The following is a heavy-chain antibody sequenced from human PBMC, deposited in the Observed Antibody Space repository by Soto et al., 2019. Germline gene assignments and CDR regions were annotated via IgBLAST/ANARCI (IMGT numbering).Heavy chain of an antibody. CDR1: SDTLTSYY. D-gene: IGHD6-13*01. CDR3: AKDLVPSSSWSSSWAYYYYGMDV. J-gene: IGHJ6*02. Sequence: ASLQVSCQEPSDTLTSYYIHWVRQAPGHGLEWMGIINPNGGSTRFAQTFQGRITMTTDTSTSTVYMELRSLRAEDTAVYYCAKDLVPSSSWSSSWAYYYYGMDVWGQGNTVTVSS. V-gene: IGHV1-46*01. CDR2: INPNGGST.